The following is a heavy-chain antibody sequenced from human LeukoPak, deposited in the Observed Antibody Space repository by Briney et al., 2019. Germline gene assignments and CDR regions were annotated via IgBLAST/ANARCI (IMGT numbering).Heavy chain of an antibody. D-gene: IGHD5-18*01. CDR3: AKQSGYSYGTSFDY. Sequence: GGSLRLSCAASGFTFSSHLMHWVRQAQGTGLVWVSSVKSDGTATNYADSVKGRFTISRDNSKNTLYLQMNSLRAEDTAVYYCAKQSGYSYGTSFDYWGQGTLVTVSS. CDR2: VKSDGTAT. CDR1: GFTFSSHL. V-gene: IGHV3-74*01. J-gene: IGHJ4*02.